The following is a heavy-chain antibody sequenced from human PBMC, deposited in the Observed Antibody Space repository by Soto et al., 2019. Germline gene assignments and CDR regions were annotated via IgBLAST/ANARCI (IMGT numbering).Heavy chain of an antibody. CDR2: ISSSGSTI. CDR3: ASGPYSSGWYFEMNPEDY. D-gene: IGHD6-19*01. V-gene: IGHV3-11*01. CDR1: GFTFSDYY. Sequence: QVQLVESGGGLVKPGGSLRLSCAASGFTFSDYYMSWIRQAPGKGLEWVSYISSSGSTIYYADSVKGRFTISRDNAKNSLYRQMNSLRAEDTAVYYCASGPYSSGWYFEMNPEDYWGQGTLVTVSS. J-gene: IGHJ4*02.